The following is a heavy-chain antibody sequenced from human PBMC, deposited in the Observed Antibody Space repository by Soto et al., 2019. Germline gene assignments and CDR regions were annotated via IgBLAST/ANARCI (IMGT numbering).Heavy chain of an antibody. CDR1: GFNFSSDG. V-gene: IGHV3-33*01. Sequence: GGCLRISLASSGFNFSSDGMHWFRQATGKGPEWVAVIWYDGSNKYYADSVKGRFTISRDNSKNTLYLQMNSLRAEDTAVYYCARDIAYGGNSWAAFDIWGQGKMVTGSS. J-gene: IGHJ3*02. D-gene: IGHD4-17*01. CDR3: ARDIAYGGNSWAAFDI. CDR2: IWYDGSNK.